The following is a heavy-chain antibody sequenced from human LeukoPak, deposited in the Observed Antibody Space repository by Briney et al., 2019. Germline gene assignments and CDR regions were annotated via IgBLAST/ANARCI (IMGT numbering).Heavy chain of an antibody. CDR1: GYTFTSYD. CDR3: ARVFADPNWFDP. V-gene: IGHV1-8*01. J-gene: IGHJ5*02. Sequence: ASVKVSCKASGYTFTSYDINWVRQATGQGLEWMGWMNPNSGNTGYAQKFQGRVTMTRNTSISTAYMELSSLRSEDTAVYYCARVFADPNWFDPWDQGTLVTVSS. CDR2: MNPNSGNT. D-gene: IGHD3-3*01.